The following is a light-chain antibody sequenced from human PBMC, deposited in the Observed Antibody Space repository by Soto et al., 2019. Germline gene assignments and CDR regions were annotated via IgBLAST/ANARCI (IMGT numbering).Light chain of an antibody. J-gene: IGKJ1*01. CDR3: QQANSFPT. V-gene: IGKV1-5*03. CDR2: KAS. CDR1: QTISSW. Sequence: DIQMTQSPSTLSGSVGDRVTITCRASQTISSWLACYQQKPGKAPKLLIYKASTLKSGVPSRFSGSGSGTEFTLTISSLQHEDFATYYCQQANSFPTFGQGTKVDIK.